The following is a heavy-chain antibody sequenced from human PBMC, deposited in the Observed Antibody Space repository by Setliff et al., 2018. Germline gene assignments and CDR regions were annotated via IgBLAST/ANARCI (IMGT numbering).Heavy chain of an antibody. CDR2: ISDTALGI. D-gene: IGHD1-7*01. V-gene: IGHV3-23*01. CDR1: GFTFNTYA. J-gene: IGHJ4*02. CDR3: AKPRLELRWGFEY. Sequence: PGGSLRLSCAASGFTFNTYAMSWVRQPPGKGLEWVSSISDTALGIYYADSVRGRFTISRDNSKKTLYLQMNSLRAEDTAVYYCAKPRLELRWGFEYWGQGTPVTVSS.